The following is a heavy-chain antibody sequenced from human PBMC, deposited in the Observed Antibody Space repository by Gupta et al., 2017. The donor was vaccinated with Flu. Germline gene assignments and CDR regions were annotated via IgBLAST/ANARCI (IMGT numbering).Heavy chain of an antibody. Sequence: KGLEWVAFIAYDGSNKYYAESGKGRFTITRDNSKNTLYLQMNSLRAEDTAVYYCAKDSGFVLTTVTSDHFDYWGQGTLVTVSS. J-gene: IGHJ4*02. CDR3: AKDSGFVLTTVTSDHFDY. CDR2: IAYDGSNK. D-gene: IGHD4-17*01. V-gene: IGHV3-30*18.